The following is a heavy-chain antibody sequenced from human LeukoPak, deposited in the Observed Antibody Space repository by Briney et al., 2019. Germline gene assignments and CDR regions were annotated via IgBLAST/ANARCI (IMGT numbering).Heavy chain of an antibody. CDR3: ARVLDLSKRGLDAFDI. J-gene: IGHJ3*02. Sequence: SETLSLTCTVSGGSISSYFWSWIRQPPGKGLEWIGYVYYSGSTNYNPSLKSRVTISVDTSKKQFSLKLSSATAADTAVYYCARVLDLSKRGLDAFDIWGQGIMVTVSS. V-gene: IGHV4-59*01. CDR2: VYYSGST. CDR1: GGSISSYF. D-gene: IGHD3-16*01.